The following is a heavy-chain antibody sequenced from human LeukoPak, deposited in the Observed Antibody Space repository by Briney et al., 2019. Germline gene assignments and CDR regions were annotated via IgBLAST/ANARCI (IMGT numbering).Heavy chain of an antibody. CDR3: AKDVVDSSSWYSSWFDP. D-gene: IGHD6-13*01. Sequence: GGSLRLSCAASGFTFSSYAMSWVRQAPGKGLEWVSAISGSGGSTYYADSVKGRFTISRDNSKNTLYLQMNSLRAEDTDVYYCAKDVVDSSSWYSSWFDPWGQGTLVTVSS. CDR1: GFTFSSYA. V-gene: IGHV3-23*01. CDR2: ISGSGGST. J-gene: IGHJ5*02.